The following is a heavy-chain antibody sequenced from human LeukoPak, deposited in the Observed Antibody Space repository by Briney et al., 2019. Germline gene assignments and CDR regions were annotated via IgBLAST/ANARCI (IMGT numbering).Heavy chain of an antibody. D-gene: IGHD3-22*01. CDR3: ARDGGGYYGRAFDP. CDR2: INRSGTTI. V-gene: IGHV3-11*04. Sequence: PGGSLRLSCAASGFTFSDYYMSWIRQAPGKGLEGVSYINRSGTTIYYADSVEARFTISRDNAKNSLYLQMSSLRDEDTAVYYCARDGGGYYGRAFDPWGQGTLVIVSS. J-gene: IGHJ5*02. CDR1: GFTFSDYY.